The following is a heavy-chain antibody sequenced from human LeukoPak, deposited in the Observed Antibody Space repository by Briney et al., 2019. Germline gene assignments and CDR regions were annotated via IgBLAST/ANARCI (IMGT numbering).Heavy chain of an antibody. Sequence: PSETLSLTCAVYGESFSGYYWSWIRQPPGKGLEWIGEINHSGSTNFNPSLKSRVTISVDTSKNQFSLKLSSVTAADTAMYYCARQTGSGLFILPGGQGTLVTVSS. CDR1: GESFSGYY. CDR3: ARQTGSGLFILP. J-gene: IGHJ4*02. V-gene: IGHV4-34*01. D-gene: IGHD3/OR15-3a*01. CDR2: INHSGST.